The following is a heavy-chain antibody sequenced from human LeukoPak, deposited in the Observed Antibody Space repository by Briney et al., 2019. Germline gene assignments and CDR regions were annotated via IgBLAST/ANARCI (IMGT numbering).Heavy chain of an antibody. V-gene: IGHV1-8*01. Sequence: GASVKVSCKASGHRLTTYDFNWVRQATGQGLEWMGWMNPNSARTGYAQKFQGRVTMTWDASINTAYLELNSLTSDDTAIYFCARAAKYSPYYFDYWGQGSLVTVSS. CDR2: MNPNSART. D-gene: IGHD6-6*01. CDR1: GHRLTTYD. CDR3: ARAAKYSPYYFDY. J-gene: IGHJ4*02.